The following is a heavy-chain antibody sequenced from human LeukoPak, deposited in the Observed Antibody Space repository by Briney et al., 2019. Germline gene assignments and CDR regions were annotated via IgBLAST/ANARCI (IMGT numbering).Heavy chain of an antibody. CDR3: ARAQAIVGATTIDY. CDR1: GYTFTGYY. V-gene: IGHV1-2*02. D-gene: IGHD1-26*01. J-gene: IGHJ4*02. CDR2: INPNSGGT. Sequence: ASVKVSCKASGYTFTGYYMHWVRQAPGQGLEWMGWINPNSGGTNYAQKFQGRVTMTRDTSISTAYVELSRLRSDDTAVYYCARAQAIVGATTIDYWGQGTLVTVSS.